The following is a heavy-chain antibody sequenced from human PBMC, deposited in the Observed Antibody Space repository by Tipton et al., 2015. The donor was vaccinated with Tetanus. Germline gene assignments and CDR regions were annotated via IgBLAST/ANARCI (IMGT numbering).Heavy chain of an antibody. V-gene: IGHV4-61*08. CDR1: GASLRGGDYH. J-gene: IGHJ3*02. D-gene: IGHD3-16*01. Sequence: TLSLTCTVSGASLRGGDYHWSWIRQPPGKGLEWLAYISGSGTSNSNYYLRSRITMTHDTSRNQFSLKLTSVTAADTAVYYCARHVPPLVGLRLGEKTFDIWGQGTMVTVSS. CDR2: ISGSGTS. CDR3: ARHVPPLVGLRLGEKTFDI.